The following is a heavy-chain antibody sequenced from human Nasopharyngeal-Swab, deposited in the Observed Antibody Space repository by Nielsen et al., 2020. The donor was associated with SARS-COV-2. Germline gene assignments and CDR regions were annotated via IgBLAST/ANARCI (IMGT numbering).Heavy chain of an antibody. CDR3: ARGQVDSGSYYYYYYMDV. J-gene: IGHJ6*03. D-gene: IGHD1-26*01. Sequence: GESLKISCAASGFTFSSYDMHWVRQATGKGLEWVSAIGTAGDTYYPGSVKGRFTISRENAKNSLYLQMNSLRAGDTAVYYCARGQVDSGSYYYYYYMDVWGKGTTVTVSS. CDR1: GFTFSSYD. CDR2: IGTAGDT. V-gene: IGHV3-13*01.